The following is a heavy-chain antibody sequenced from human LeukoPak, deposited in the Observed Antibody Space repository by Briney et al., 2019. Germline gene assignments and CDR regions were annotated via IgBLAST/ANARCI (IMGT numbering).Heavy chain of an antibody. CDR1: GGSFSGYY. V-gene: IGHV4-34*01. D-gene: IGHD2-2*01. J-gene: IGHJ5*02. CDR3: ARVSCTSTSCPGWIDP. Sequence: SETLSLTRAVYGGSFSGYYWSWIRQPPGKGLEWIGEINHSGSTNYNPSLKSRVTISVDTSKNQFSLKLSSVTAADTAVYYCARVSCTSTSCPGWIDPWGQGTLVTVS. CDR2: INHSGST.